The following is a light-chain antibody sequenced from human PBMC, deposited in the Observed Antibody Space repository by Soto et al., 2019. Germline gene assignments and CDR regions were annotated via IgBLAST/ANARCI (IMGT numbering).Light chain of an antibody. CDR1: QGIHIN. J-gene: IGKJ1*01. CDR2: STS. V-gene: IGKV1-9*01. CDR3: LHHNSYRRT. Sequence: DIQLTQSPSFLSASEGDRVTITCRASQGIHINLAWYQQKPGKAPKLLMDSTSTLRSGFPSRFSGSGSGTEFTIIISMLQAEDFATYCCLHHNSYRRTFGEGTKVDIK.